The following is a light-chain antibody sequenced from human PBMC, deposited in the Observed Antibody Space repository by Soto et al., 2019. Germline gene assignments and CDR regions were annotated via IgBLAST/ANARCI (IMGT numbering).Light chain of an antibody. CDR2: GTS. CDR1: QSVSSSY. CDR3: QQYGSSSWT. V-gene: IGKV3-20*01. J-gene: IGKJ1*01. Sequence: EIVLTQSPGTLSLSPGERATLSCRASQSVSSSYLAWYQQKPGQAPRLLIYGTSSRATAIPDRVSGSGYGTDFTLTISRREPEDFEVYYCQQYGSSSWTFGQGTKVEIK.